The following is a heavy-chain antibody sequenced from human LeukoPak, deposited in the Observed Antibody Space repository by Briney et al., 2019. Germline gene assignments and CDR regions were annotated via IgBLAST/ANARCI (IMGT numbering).Heavy chain of an antibody. J-gene: IGHJ3*02. CDR1: GYSFTTYW. D-gene: IGHD3-22*01. Sequence: GESLKISCKGSGYSFTTYWIGWVRQMPGKGLEWMGIIYPDDSDTRYSPSFQGQVSISVDKSVSAAYLQWSSLKASDTATYYCARLRITMIRPDVFDIWGQGTMVTVSS. CDR2: IYPDDSDT. V-gene: IGHV5-51*01. CDR3: ARLRITMIRPDVFDI.